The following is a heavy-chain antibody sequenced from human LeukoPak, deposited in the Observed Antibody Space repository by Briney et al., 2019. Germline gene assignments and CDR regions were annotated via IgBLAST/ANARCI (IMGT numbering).Heavy chain of an antibody. CDR1: GSTFTGYY. CDR3: AREDSDREQLGDY. CDR2: INPNSGGT. D-gene: IGHD5-18*01. V-gene: IGHV1-2*04. Sequence: ASVTVSCKASGSTFTGYYMHWVRQAPGQGLEWMGWINPNSGGTNYAQKFQGWVTTTRDTSISTAYMELSRLRSDDTAVYYCAREDSDREQLGDYWGQGTLVTVSS. J-gene: IGHJ4*02.